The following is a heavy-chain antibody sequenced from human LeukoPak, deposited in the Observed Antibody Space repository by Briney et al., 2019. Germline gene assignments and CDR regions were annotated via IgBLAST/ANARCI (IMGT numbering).Heavy chain of an antibody. CDR2: IYYSGST. V-gene: IGHV4-59*01. D-gene: IGHD6-13*01. CDR1: GASISSYS. CDR3: ARTTEAHSWRTRYYDYYMDV. Sequence: SETLSLTCTVSGASISSYSWDWIRQPPGKGLEWIGYIYYSGSTNYSPSLKSRVTISVDTSKNQFSLKLSSVTAADTAVYYCARTTEAHSWRTRYYDYYMDVWGKGTTVTVSS. J-gene: IGHJ6*03.